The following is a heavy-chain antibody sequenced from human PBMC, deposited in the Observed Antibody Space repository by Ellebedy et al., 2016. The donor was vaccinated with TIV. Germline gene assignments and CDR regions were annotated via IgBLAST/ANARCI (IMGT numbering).Heavy chain of an antibody. CDR1: GDSVSVDSINTY. Sequence: SETLSLTCTVSGDSVSVDSINTYWTWIRQPAGKGLEWIGRIQTTVSTNYKSSLTSRVTMSLDTSKNQFSLKLNSVTAADTAVYYCARGLPASGSFWFDPWGQGILVTVFS. CDR3: ARGLPASGSFWFDP. J-gene: IGHJ5*02. V-gene: IGHV4-4*07. CDR2: IQTTVST. D-gene: IGHD3-10*01.